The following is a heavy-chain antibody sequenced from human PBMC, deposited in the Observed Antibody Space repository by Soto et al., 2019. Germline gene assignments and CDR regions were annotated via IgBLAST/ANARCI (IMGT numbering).Heavy chain of an antibody. Sequence: QVQLVESGGGVVQPGRSLRLSCAASGFTFSSYGMHWVRQAPGKGLEWVAVISYDGSNKYYADSVNGRFTISRDNSKNTLYLQMNSLRAEDTAVYYCAKDRYYDSSGYIDYWGQGTLVTVSS. CDR3: AKDRYYDSSGYIDY. CDR2: ISYDGSNK. CDR1: GFTFSSYG. J-gene: IGHJ4*02. V-gene: IGHV3-30*18. D-gene: IGHD3-22*01.